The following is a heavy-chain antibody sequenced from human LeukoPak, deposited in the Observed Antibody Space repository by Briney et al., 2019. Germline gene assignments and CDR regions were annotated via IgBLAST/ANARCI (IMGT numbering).Heavy chain of an antibody. J-gene: IGHJ4*02. D-gene: IGHD3-16*02. Sequence: VASVKVCCKASGYTLTSYYMHWVRQAPGQGLECMGKINPSGGSPSYGQKFQGRVTMTRDTSTSTVYMELRSLRSEDTAVYYCARDPPYDYVWGSYRFSFDYWGQGTLVTVSS. V-gene: IGHV1-46*01. CDR3: ARDPPYDYVWGSYRFSFDY. CDR1: GYTLTSYY. CDR2: INPSGGSP.